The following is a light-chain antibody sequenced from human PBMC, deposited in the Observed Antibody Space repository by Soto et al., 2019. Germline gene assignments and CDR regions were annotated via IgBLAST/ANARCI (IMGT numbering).Light chain of an antibody. V-gene: IGLV2-14*01. CDR3: TSYTSSGTYV. CDR2: DVS. Sequence: QSALTQPASVSGFPGQSITISCTGTNSDVGGYNYVSWYQQHPGKAPKPMIYDVSNRPSGVSNRFSGSKSGNTASLTISGLQAEDEADYYCTSYTSSGTYVFGTGTKVTVL. CDR1: NSDVGGYNY. J-gene: IGLJ1*01.